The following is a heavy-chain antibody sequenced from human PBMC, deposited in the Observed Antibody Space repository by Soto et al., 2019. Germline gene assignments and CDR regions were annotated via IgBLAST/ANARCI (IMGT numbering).Heavy chain of an antibody. V-gene: IGHV3-11*01. CDR2: ISNGGSTK. D-gene: IGHD1-26*01. J-gene: IGHJ6*02. CDR3: ARGPGWEPGPSTFYAMGV. CDR1: GFTFSDYY. Sequence: QVQLVESGGDLVEPGGSLRLSCAASGFTFSDYYMSWIRQAPGKGLEWVSYISNGGSTKFYADSVTGRFTISRDNAKNSLHLQMNSLRVDDTAVYFCARGPGWEPGPSTFYAMGVWGQGTTVTVSS.